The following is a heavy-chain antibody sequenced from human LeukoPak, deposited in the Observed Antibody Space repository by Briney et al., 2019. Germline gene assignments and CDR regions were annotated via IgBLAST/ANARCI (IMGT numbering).Heavy chain of an antibody. D-gene: IGHD6-13*01. J-gene: IGHJ4*02. CDR2: IKQDGSET. Sequence: GGSLRLSCAASGFIFGSYWMSWLRQVRGKGVEWVANIKQDGSETYYVNSVEGRFTISRDNAKNSLFLQMNSLRADDTALYYCARGVTSAWYLRYYFEYWGQGILVTVSS. CDR1: GFIFGSYW. CDR3: ARGVTSAWYLRYYFEY. V-gene: IGHV3-7*03.